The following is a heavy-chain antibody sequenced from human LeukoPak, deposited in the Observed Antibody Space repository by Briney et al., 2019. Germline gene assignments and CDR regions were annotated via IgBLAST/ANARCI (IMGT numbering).Heavy chain of an antibody. Sequence: PGGSLRLSCAASGFTFSDYYMSWIRQAPGKGLEWVSYISSSSSYTNYADSVKGRFTISRDNAKNSLYLQMNSLRAEDTAVYYCARAPCDYYYYYGMDVWGQGTTVTVSS. V-gene: IGHV3-11*06. CDR2: ISSSSSYT. J-gene: IGHJ6*02. CDR3: ARAPCDYYYYYGMDV. CDR1: GFTFSDYY.